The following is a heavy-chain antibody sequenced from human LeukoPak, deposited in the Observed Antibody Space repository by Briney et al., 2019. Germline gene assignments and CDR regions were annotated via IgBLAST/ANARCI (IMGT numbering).Heavy chain of an antibody. Sequence: SETLSLTCTVSGGSISSYYWGWIRQPAGKGLEWIGHIYTSGSTNYNPSLKSRVTMSVDTSKNQFSLKLSSVTAADTAVYYCAKKDTATPSGYYFDYWGQGTLVTVSS. D-gene: IGHD5-18*01. CDR1: GGSISSYY. CDR2: IYTSGST. V-gene: IGHV4-4*07. J-gene: IGHJ4*02. CDR3: AKKDTATPSGYYFDY.